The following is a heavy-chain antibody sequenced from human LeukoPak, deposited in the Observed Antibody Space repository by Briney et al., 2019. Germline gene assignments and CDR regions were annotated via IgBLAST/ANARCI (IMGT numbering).Heavy chain of an antibody. D-gene: IGHD3-22*01. CDR1: GFTFSTYA. J-gene: IGHJ4*02. V-gene: IGHV3-23*01. CDR3: AKGHSSGYYYYSDY. CDR2: ISGSGGST. Sequence: PGGSLRLSCAASGFTFSTYAMYWVRQAPGKGLEWVSAISGSGGSTYYADSVKGRFTISRDNSKNTLYLQMNSLRAEDTAVYYCAKGHSSGYYYYSDYWGQGTLVTVSS.